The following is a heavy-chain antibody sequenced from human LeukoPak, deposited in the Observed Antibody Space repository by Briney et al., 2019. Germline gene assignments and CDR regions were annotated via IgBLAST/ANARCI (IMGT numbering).Heavy chain of an antibody. V-gene: IGHV4-39*07. CDR3: ARDGTRLWFGESLYNWFDP. J-gene: IGHJ5*02. D-gene: IGHD3-10*01. Sequence: SETLSLTCTVSGGSISSSTYYWGWIRQPPGKGLEWIGSIYYSGSTYYNLSLKSRVTISVDTSKNQFSLKLSSVTAADTAVYYCARDGTRLWFGESLYNWFDPWGQGTLVTVSS. CDR2: IYYSGST. CDR1: GGSISSSTYY.